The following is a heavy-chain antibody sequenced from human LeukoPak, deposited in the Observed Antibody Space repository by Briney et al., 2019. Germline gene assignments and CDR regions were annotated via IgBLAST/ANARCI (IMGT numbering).Heavy chain of an antibody. D-gene: IGHD6-19*01. V-gene: IGHV3-30*18. Sequence: PGGSLRLSCAASGFTFSSYSMNWVRQAPGKGLEWVAVISYDGSNKYYADSVKGRFTISRDNSKNTLYLQMNSLRAEDTAVYYCAKGFDSSGWVGYFDYWGQGTLVTVSS. CDR2: ISYDGSNK. J-gene: IGHJ4*02. CDR3: AKGFDSSGWVGYFDY. CDR1: GFTFSSYS.